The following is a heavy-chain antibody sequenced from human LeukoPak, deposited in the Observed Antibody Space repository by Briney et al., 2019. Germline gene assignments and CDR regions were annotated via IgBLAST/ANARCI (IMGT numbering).Heavy chain of an antibody. Sequence: PQTLSPTCTLSGVSISRYYCSWIRQPPGKGRGWVGDIYYRVSINYNPSLKSRVTISVDTSQNQFSLTLCSVTAADTAVYYCAREVRQRYYDFWSGYHPAYYYYYMDVWGKGTTVTVSS. CDR3: AREVRQRYYDFWSGYHPAYYYYYMDV. CDR2: IYYRVSI. CDR1: GVSISRYY. D-gene: IGHD3-3*01. V-gene: IGHV4-59*12. J-gene: IGHJ6*03.